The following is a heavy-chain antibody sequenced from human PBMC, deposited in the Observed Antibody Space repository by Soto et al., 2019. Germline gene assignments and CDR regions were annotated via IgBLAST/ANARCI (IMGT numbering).Heavy chain of an antibody. J-gene: IGHJ6*02. D-gene: IGHD3-10*01. CDR1: GGTFSSYA. CDR3: ARAPYGRYGSGSYYPYYYYYYGMDV. CDR2: IIPIFGTA. Sequence: QVQLVQSGAEVKKPGSSVKVSCKASGGTFSSYAISWVRQAPGQGLEWMGGIIPIFGTANYAQKFQGRVTITADKSTSTAYMELSSLRSEDTAVYYCARAPYGRYGSGSYYPYYYYYYGMDVWGQGTTVTVSS. V-gene: IGHV1-69*06.